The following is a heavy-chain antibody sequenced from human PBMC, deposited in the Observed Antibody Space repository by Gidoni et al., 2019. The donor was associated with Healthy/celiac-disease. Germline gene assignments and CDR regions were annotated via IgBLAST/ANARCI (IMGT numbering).Heavy chain of an antibody. J-gene: IGHJ4*02. V-gene: IGHV4-34*01. CDR1: GGSFSGYY. D-gene: IGHD6-19*01. CDR2: INHSGST. CDR3: ARGRRSSGWGY. Sequence: QVQLQQWGAGLLKPSEPLSLTCAVYGGSFSGYYWSWIRQPPGKGLEWSGEINHSGSTNYNPSLKSRVTISVDTSKNQFSLKLSSVTAADTAVYYCARGRRSSGWGYWGQGTLVTVSS.